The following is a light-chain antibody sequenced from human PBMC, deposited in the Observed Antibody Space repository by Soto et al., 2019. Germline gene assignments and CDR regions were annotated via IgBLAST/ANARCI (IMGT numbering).Light chain of an antibody. J-gene: IGLJ1*01. CDR2: YDS. V-gene: IGLV3-21*01. Sequence: SYELTQSPTLSVAPGQTATITCGGNNIGSKSVNWYQQKAGQAPVLVMSYDSDRPSGIPERFSGSNSGNTATLTLSRVESGDEADSFCQVWDTDNDHHVFGSGTKVTVL. CDR3: QVWDTDNDHHV. CDR1: NIGSKS.